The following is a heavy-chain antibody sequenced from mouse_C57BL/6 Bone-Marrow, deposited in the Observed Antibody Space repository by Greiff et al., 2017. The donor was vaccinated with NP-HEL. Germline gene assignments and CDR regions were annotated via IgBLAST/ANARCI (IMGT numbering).Heavy chain of an antibody. CDR1: GFTFSSYG. CDR3: AREGYYGNYEGVY. CDR2: ISSGGSYT. J-gene: IGHJ2*01. D-gene: IGHD2-1*01. V-gene: IGHV5-6*01. Sequence: EVQGVESGGDLVKPGGSLKLSCAASGFTFSSYGMSWVRQTPDKRLEWVATISSGGSYTYYPDSVKGRFTISRDNAKNTLYLQMSSLKSEDTAMYYCAREGYYGNYEGVYWGQGTTLTVSS.